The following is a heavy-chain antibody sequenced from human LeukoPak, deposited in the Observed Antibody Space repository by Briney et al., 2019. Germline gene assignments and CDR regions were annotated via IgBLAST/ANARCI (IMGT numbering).Heavy chain of an antibody. V-gene: IGHV3-11*06. CDR1: GFTFSDYY. CDR3: ARVYSSSAWYFDL. D-gene: IGHD6-6*01. CDR2: ISGSSYYI. J-gene: IGHJ2*01. Sequence: GGSLRLSCAASGFTFSDYYMSWIRQAPGKGLEWVSSISGSSYYIYYADSVKGRFTISRDNAKNSLYLQMNSLRAEDTAVYYCARVYSSSAWYFDLWGRGTLVTVSS.